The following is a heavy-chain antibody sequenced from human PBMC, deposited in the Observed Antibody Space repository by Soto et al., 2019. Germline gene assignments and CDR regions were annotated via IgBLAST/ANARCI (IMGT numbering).Heavy chain of an antibody. D-gene: IGHD2-15*01. CDR3: ARDDESGGNAPYNWFDP. CDR2: ISAYNGNT. J-gene: IGHJ5*02. CDR1: GYTFTSYG. Sequence: ASVKVSCKASGYTFTSYGISWVRQTPGQGLEWMGWISAYNGNTNYAQKLQGRVTMTTDTSTSTAYMELRSLRSDDTAVYYCARDDESGGNAPYNWFDPWGQGTLVTVSS. V-gene: IGHV1-18*01.